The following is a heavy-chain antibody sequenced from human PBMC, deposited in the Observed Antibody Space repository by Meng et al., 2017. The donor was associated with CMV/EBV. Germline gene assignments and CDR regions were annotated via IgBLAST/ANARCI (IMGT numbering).Heavy chain of an antibody. V-gene: IGHV3-11*04. D-gene: IGHD6-6*01. J-gene: IGHJ6*02. CDR1: GFTFSDYY. Sequence: GGSLRLSCAASGFTFSDYYMSWIRQAPGKGLEWVSYISSSGSTIYYADSVKGRFTISRDNAKNSLYLQMNSLRAEDTAVYYCARDLLAARRGYYYGMDVWGQGTTVTVSS. CDR2: ISSSGSTI. CDR3: ARDLLAARRGYYYGMDV.